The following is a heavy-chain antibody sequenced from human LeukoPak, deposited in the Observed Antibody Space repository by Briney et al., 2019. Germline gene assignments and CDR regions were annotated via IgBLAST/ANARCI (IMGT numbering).Heavy chain of an antibody. CDR1: GGSISSYY. V-gene: IGHV4-59*01. J-gene: IGHJ4*02. Sequence: SETLSLTCTVSGGSISSYYWSWIRQPPGKGLEWIGYIYYSGSTNYNPSLKSRVTISVDTSKNQFSLKLSSVTAADTAVYYCARGGALDYWGQGTLVTVSS. CDR3: ARGGALDY. D-gene: IGHD1-26*01. CDR2: IYYSGST.